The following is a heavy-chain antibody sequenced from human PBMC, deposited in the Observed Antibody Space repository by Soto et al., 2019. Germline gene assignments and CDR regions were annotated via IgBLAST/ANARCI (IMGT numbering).Heavy chain of an antibody. D-gene: IGHD3-3*01. CDR3: AKGDYDFWSGPKVYYYYMDV. CDR1: GFTFSSYW. Sequence: GGSMRLSCAAAGFTFSSYWRHWVRKAPGKGLVWVSRINSDGSSTSYADSVKGRFTISRDNAKNTLYLQMNSLRAEDTAGYFRAKGDYDFWSGPKVYYYYMDVWGKGTTVTVSS. CDR2: INSDGSST. V-gene: IGHV3-74*01. J-gene: IGHJ6*03.